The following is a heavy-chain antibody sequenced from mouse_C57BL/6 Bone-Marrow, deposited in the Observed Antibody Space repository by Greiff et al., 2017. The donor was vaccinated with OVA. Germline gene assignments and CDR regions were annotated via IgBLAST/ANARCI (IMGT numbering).Heavy chain of an antibody. J-gene: IGHJ1*03. Sequence: SQLQQPGPELVKPGASVKISCKASGYSFTDYNMNWVKQSNGKSFEWIGVINLNYGTTSYNQKFKGKATLTLDQSSSTAYMQLNSLTSENSAVYYCAFYYGSSYRYFDVWGTGTTVTVSS. CDR3: AFYYGSSYRYFDV. V-gene: IGHV1-39*01. CDR1: GYSFTDYN. D-gene: IGHD1-1*01. CDR2: INLNYGTT.